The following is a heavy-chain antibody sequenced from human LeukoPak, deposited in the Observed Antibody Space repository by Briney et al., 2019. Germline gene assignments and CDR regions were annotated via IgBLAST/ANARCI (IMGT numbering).Heavy chain of an antibody. CDR1: GYTFTSYG. CDR2: ISAYNGNT. J-gene: IGHJ4*02. V-gene: IGHV1-18*01. Sequence: GASVKVSCKASGYTFTSYGISWVRQAPGQGLEWMGWISAYNGNTNYAQKFQGRVTMTRDTSISTAYMELSRLRSYDTAVYYCARDGIAAAGLDYWGQGPLVTVSS. CDR3: ARDGIAAAGLDY. D-gene: IGHD6-13*01.